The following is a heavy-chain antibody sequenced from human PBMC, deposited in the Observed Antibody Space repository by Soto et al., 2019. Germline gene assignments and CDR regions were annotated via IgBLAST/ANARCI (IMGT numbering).Heavy chain of an antibody. CDR3: ARDGDYFVSGTYGSLDY. CDR2: IRSKAYGGTT. D-gene: IGHD3-10*01. V-gene: IGHV3-49*04. CDR1: GFTFDEYA. J-gene: IGHJ4*02. Sequence: GSLRLSCRASGFTFDEYAMSGVRQAPGKGLEWVGFIRSKAYGGTTEYAASVKGRFTISRDGSKSFAYLQMNSLKTEDTAVYFCARDGDYFVSGTYGSLDYWGLGTLVTV.